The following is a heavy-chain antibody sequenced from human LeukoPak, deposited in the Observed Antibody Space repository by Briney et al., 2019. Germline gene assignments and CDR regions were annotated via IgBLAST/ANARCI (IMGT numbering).Heavy chain of an antibody. CDR3: ARGPSYYYDSSGHEDY. CDR1: GYTFTSYD. V-gene: IGHV1-8*01. Sequence: ASVKVSCKASGYTFTSYDINWVRQATGQGLEWMGWMNPNSGNTDYAQKFQGRVTMTRNTSISTAYMELSSLRSEDTAVYYCARGPSYYYDSSGHEDYWGQGTLVTVSS. D-gene: IGHD3-22*01. J-gene: IGHJ4*02. CDR2: MNPNSGNT.